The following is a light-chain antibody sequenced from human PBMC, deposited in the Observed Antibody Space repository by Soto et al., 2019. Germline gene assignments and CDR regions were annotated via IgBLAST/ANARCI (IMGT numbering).Light chain of an antibody. V-gene: IGKV3D-20*02. Sequence: EIVLTQSPATLSLSPGERATLSFSASQSVSSSYLAWYQQKPGQAPRLLIHGASTRATGVPDRFSGSGSGTDFTLTISSLEPEDFAVYYCQQRSNWLGTFGQGTKVDIK. CDR1: QSVSSSY. J-gene: IGKJ1*01. CDR2: GAS. CDR3: QQRSNWLGT.